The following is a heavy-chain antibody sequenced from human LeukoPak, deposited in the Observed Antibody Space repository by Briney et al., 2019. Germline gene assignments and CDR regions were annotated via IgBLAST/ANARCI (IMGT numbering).Heavy chain of an antibody. V-gene: IGHV3-23*01. CDR2: ISGSGGST. J-gene: IGHJ4*02. D-gene: IGHD2-2*02. CDR3: AKEKYCSSTSCYISPLDY. Sequence: GGSLRLSCAASGFTFSSYAMSWVRQAPGKGLEWVSAISGSGGSTYYADSVKGRFTISRDNSKNTLYLQMNSLRVEDTAVYYCAKEKYCSSTSCYISPLDYWGQGTLVTVSS. CDR1: GFTFSSYA.